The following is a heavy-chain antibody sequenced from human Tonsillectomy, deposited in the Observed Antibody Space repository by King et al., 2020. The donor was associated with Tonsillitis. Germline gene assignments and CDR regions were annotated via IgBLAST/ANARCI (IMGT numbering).Heavy chain of an antibody. D-gene: IGHD2-21*01. CDR3: ARLEGDTYSGVDY. J-gene: IGHJ4*02. CDR1: GYSFSTYW. CDR2: IYPSDSDT. V-gene: IGHV5-51*01. Sequence: VQLVESGAEVKKPGESLKISCKGSGYSFSTYWIGWVRQMPGKGLEWMGIIYPSDSDTRYSPSFQGQVTISADKSLSTAYLQWSSLKASDTAMYYCARLEGDTYSGVDYWGQGTLVTVSS.